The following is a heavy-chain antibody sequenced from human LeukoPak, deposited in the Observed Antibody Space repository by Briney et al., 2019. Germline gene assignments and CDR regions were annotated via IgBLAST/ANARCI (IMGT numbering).Heavy chain of an antibody. D-gene: IGHD1-1*01. CDR3: ARQGTWKYYFDY. V-gene: IGHV4-39*01. CDR1: GDSISSSSYY. Sequence: PSETLSLTCTVSGDSISSSSYYWGWLRQPPGKGLEWIGSIYYSGSTYYNPSLKSRVTISVDTSKNQLSLKLSSVTAADTAVYYCARQGTWKYYFDYWGQGTLVTVSS. J-gene: IGHJ4*02. CDR2: IYYSGST.